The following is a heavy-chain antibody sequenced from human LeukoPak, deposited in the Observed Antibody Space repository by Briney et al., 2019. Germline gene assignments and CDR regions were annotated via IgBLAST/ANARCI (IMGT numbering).Heavy chain of an antibody. Sequence: ASVKVSCKASGYTFTGYYMHWVRQAPGHGLEWMGWINPNSGGTNYAQKFQGRVTMTRDTSISTAYMELSRLRSDDTAVYYCARDIVVVARDYYYGMDGWGQGTTVTVSS. D-gene: IGHD2-15*01. CDR1: GYTFTGYY. CDR3: ARDIVVVARDYYYGMDG. V-gene: IGHV1-2*02. CDR2: INPNSGGT. J-gene: IGHJ6*02.